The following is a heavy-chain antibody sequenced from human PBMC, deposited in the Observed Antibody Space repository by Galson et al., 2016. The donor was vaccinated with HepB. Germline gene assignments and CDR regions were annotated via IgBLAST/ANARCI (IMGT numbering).Heavy chain of an antibody. CDR2: IYQSGST. Sequence: TLSLTCAVSGGSISSGSYSWTWIRQPPGKGLEWIGYIYQSGSTYYNPSLKSRVTISVDRSENQFSLKLSSVTAADTAVYYCASGVRAARGAGFDYWGQGTQVTVSS. CDR3: ASGVRAARGAGFDY. J-gene: IGHJ4*02. V-gene: IGHV4-30-2*01. CDR1: GGSISSGSYS. D-gene: IGHD6-6*01.